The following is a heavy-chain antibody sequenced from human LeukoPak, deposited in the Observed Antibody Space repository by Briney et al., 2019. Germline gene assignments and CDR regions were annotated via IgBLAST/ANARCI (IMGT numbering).Heavy chain of an antibody. CDR3: ARGSAVALDY. CDR1: EFTFSTYC. Sequence: GGSLRLSCAASEFTFSTYCMHWVRQAPGKGLVWVSRINSDGTNTDYADSVKGRFTISRDNAKNSLYLQMNSLRAEDTAVYYCARGSAVALDYWGQGTLVTVSS. CDR2: INSDGTNT. J-gene: IGHJ4*02. D-gene: IGHD6-19*01. V-gene: IGHV3-74*01.